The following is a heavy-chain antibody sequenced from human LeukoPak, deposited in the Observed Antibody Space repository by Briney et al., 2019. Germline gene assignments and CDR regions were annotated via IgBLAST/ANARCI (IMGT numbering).Heavy chain of an antibody. CDR1: GGSISSHY. Sequence: PSETLSLTCTVSGGSISSHYWSWIRQPPGKGLEWIGYIYYSGSTKYNPSLKSRVTISVDMSKNQFSLKLSSVTAADTAVYYCARAVSGYYYAFDYWGQGTLVTVPS. CDR2: IYYSGST. J-gene: IGHJ4*02. D-gene: IGHD3-22*01. CDR3: ARAVSGYYYAFDY. V-gene: IGHV4-59*11.